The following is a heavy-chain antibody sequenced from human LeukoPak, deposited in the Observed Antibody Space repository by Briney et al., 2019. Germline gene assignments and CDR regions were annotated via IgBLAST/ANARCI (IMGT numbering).Heavy chain of an antibody. D-gene: IGHD6-13*01. CDR2: IYYSGST. V-gene: IGHV4-59*08. J-gene: IGHJ4*02. CDR1: GGSISSYY. CDR3: ARTQEISSSWYGTLFDY. Sequence: PSEALSLTCTVSGGSISSYYWSWIRQPPGKGLEWIGYIYYSGSTNYNPSLKSRVTISVDTSKNQFSLKLSSVTAADTAVYYCARTQEISSSWYGTLFDYWGQGTLVTVSS.